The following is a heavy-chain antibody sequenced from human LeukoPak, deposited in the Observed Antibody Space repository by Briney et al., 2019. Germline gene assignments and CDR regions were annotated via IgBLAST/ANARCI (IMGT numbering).Heavy chain of an antibody. CDR3: ARGDGDDYYYNMDV. CDR1: GYTLTELS. J-gene: IGHJ6*03. D-gene: IGHD3-10*01. Sequence: ASVKVSCKVSGYTLTELSMHWVRQAPGKGLEWMGGFDPEDGETIYAQKFQGRVTMTEDTSTDTAYMELSSLRSEDTAVYYCARGDGDDYYYNMDVWGKGTTVTVSS. V-gene: IGHV1-24*01. CDR2: FDPEDGET.